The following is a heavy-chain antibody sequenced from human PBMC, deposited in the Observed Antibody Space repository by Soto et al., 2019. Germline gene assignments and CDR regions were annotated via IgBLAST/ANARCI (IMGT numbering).Heavy chain of an antibody. CDR1: GFTFSSYG. Sequence: GGSLRLSCAASGFTFSSYGMHWVRQAPGKGLEWVAVIWYDGSNKYYADSVKGRFTISRDNSKNTLYLQMNSLRAEDTAVYYCARVEYSFCYPYYYYDVMDVWGQGSTVIVSS. CDR3: ARVEYSFCYPYYYYDVMDV. D-gene: IGHD2-15*01. J-gene: IGHJ6*02. V-gene: IGHV3-33*01. CDR2: IWYDGSNK.